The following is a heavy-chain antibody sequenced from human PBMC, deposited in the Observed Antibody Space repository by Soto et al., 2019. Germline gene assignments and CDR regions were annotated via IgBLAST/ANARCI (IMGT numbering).Heavy chain of an antibody. Sequence: GESLKISCAASGFTFSSYGMHWVRQAPGKGLEWVAVIWYDGSNKYYADSVKGRFTISRDNSKNTLYLQMNSLRAEDTAVYYCARDSAMAARRFDYWGQGTMVTVSS. CDR1: GFTFSSYG. J-gene: IGHJ4*02. D-gene: IGHD6-6*01. V-gene: IGHV3-33*08. CDR3: ARDSAMAARRFDY. CDR2: IWYDGSNK.